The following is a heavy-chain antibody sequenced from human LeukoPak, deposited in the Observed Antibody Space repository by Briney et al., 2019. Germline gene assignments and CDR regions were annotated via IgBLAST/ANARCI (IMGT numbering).Heavy chain of an antibody. CDR1: GFTFSRYG. Sequence: GSLRLSCAASGFTFSRYGMHWVRQAPGKGLEWVAVIWNDGSNKYYADSVKGRFTISRDNYKSMLYLQMDSLRDEDTALYYCARDYIAVAEADHPGGNWFDPRGQGALVTVSS. V-gene: IGHV3-33*01. CDR3: ARDYIAVAEADHPGGNWFDP. CDR2: IWNDGSNK. J-gene: IGHJ5*02. D-gene: IGHD6-19*01.